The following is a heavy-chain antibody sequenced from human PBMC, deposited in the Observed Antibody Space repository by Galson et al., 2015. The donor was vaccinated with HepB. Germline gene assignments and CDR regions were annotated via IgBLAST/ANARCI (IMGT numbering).Heavy chain of an antibody. CDR2: ISGNAAST. Sequence: SLRLSCAASGFTFSSYAMNWVRQAPGKGLEWVSTISGNAASTFYADSVKGRFTISRDNSKNTLFVQLNSLRAEDTAVYYCAKGEGPAAYWGQGTLVTVSS. J-gene: IGHJ4*02. CDR1: GFTFSSYA. V-gene: IGHV3-23*01. CDR3: AKGEGPAAY. D-gene: IGHD3-16*01.